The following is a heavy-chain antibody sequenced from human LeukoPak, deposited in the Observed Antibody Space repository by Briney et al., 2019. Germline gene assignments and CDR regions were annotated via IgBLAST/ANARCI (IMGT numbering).Heavy chain of an antibody. CDR2: IIPIFGTA. J-gene: IGHJ3*02. D-gene: IGHD2-2*01. Sequence: ASVKVSCKASGGTFSSYAISWVRQAPGQGLEWMGGIIPIFGTANYAQKFQGRVTITADESTSTAYMELSSLRSEDTAVYYCARLYCSSTSCYGPDAFDIWGQGTMVTASS. CDR1: GGTFSSYA. CDR3: ARLYCSSTSCYGPDAFDI. V-gene: IGHV1-69*13.